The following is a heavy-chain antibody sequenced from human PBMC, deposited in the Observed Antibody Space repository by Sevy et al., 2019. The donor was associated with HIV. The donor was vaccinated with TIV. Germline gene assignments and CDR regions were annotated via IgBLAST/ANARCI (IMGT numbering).Heavy chain of an antibody. CDR1: GFIFSRYS. Sequence: GGSLRLSCTVSGFIFSRYSMNWVRQAPGKGLEWISYTSGNSGAIYYPDSVKGRFTVSRDNANNALFLQIISLKDDDTAVYYCARGPDCGGDCDVGFYYPLDVWGQGTTVTVSS. CDR2: TSGNSGAI. CDR3: ARGPDCGGDCDVGFYYPLDV. J-gene: IGHJ6*02. V-gene: IGHV3-48*02. D-gene: IGHD2-21*02.